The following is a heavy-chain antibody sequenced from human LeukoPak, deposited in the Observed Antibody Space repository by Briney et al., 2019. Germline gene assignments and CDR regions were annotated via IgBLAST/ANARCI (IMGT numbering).Heavy chain of an antibody. Sequence: QSGGSLRLFCTASGFTFSSYAMRWVRQAPGKGLEWVSAISGSGGTTHYGDCVKGRFHIHRQNSKNTLSLQMNSLRAEDTAVYYCAKDGYYESSGYSYFVYWGQGTLVTVSS. CDR2: ISGSGGTT. V-gene: IGHV3-23*01. J-gene: IGHJ4*02. CDR1: GFTFSSYA. CDR3: AKDGYYESSGYSYFVY. D-gene: IGHD3-22*01.